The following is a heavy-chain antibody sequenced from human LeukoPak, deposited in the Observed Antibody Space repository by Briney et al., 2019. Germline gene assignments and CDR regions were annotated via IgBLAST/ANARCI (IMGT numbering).Heavy chain of an antibody. CDR2: IYYSGST. Sequence: SETLSLTCTVSGGSISSYYWSWIRQPPGKGLEWIGYIYYSGSTNYNPSLKSRVTISVDTSKNQFSLKLSSVTAADTAVYYCVRGVVVTDHGTFDYWGQGTLVTVSS. J-gene: IGHJ4*02. CDR1: GGSISSYY. V-gene: IGHV4-59*08. D-gene: IGHD2-21*02. CDR3: VRGVVVTDHGTFDY.